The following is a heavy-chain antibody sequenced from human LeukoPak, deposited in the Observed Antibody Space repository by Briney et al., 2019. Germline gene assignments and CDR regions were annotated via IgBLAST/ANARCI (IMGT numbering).Heavy chain of an antibody. CDR1: GYTFTSYD. J-gene: IGHJ4*02. V-gene: IGHV1-8*01. D-gene: IGHD5-12*01. Sequence: GASVKVSCKASGYTFTSYDINWVRQATGQGLEGVGWMNPNSGNTGYAQKFEGRVTMTRNTSKSTAYMELSSLRSEDTAVYYCARAIGGWLRVAGYWGQGTLVAVSS. CDR3: ARAIGGWLRVAGY. CDR2: MNPNSGNT.